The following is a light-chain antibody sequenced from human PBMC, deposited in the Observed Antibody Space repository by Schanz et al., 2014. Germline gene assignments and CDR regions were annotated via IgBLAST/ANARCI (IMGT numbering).Light chain of an antibody. V-gene: IGKV1-5*01. J-gene: IGKJ2*01. CDR2: DAS. Sequence: DIQMTQSPSTLSASVGDRVTITCRASQTISTWLAWYQQKPGKAPKLLIYDASTLKSGVPSRFSGSRSGTEFTLTISSLQPDDFATDYGQQYHAFLFTFAQGTKLEI. CDR3: QQYHAFLFT. CDR1: QTISTW.